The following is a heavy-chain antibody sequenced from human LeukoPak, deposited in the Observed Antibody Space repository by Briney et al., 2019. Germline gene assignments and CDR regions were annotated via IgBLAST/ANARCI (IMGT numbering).Heavy chain of an antibody. CDR3: ARLTGKYNYYYMDV. CDR2: ISSSSSYI. D-gene: IGHD3-16*01. J-gene: IGHJ6*03. Sequence: GGSLRLSCAASGFTFSSYSMNWVRQAPGKGLEWVSSISSSSSYIYYADSVKGRFTISRDNAKNSLYLQMNSLRAEDTAVYYCARLTGKYNYYYMDVWGKGTTVTISS. V-gene: IGHV3-21*01. CDR1: GFTFSSYS.